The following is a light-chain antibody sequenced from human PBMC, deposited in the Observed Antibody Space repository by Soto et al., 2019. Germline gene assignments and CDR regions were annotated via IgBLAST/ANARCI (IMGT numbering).Light chain of an antibody. Sequence: EIVLTQSPGTLSLSPGERATLSCRASQYVSSGALAWCQQKPGQAPRLLIYASSSRATGVPDRFSGSGSGTDFTLTISRLEPEDFAVYYCQQYGVSVTFGGGTKVEIK. CDR1: QYVSSGA. J-gene: IGKJ4*01. CDR2: ASS. CDR3: QQYGVSVT. V-gene: IGKV3-20*01.